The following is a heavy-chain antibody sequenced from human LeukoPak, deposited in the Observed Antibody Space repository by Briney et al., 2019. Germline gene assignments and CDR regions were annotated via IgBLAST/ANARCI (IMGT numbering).Heavy chain of an antibody. D-gene: IGHD6-19*01. CDR2: IYYSGST. Sequence: SETLSLTCTVCGGSISSISYYYGWIRQPPGKGLEWIGSIYYSGSTYYNPSLKSRVTISVDTSKNQFSLKLSSVAAADTAVYYFESSSGWYGYWGQGTLVTVSS. CDR1: GGSISSISYY. CDR3: ESSSGWYGY. J-gene: IGHJ4*02. V-gene: IGHV4-39*01.